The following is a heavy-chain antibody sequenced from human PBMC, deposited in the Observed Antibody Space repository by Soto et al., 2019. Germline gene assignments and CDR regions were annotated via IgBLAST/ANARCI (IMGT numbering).Heavy chain of an antibody. CDR2: ISYDGGNE. J-gene: IGHJ5*02. V-gene: IGHV3-30*18. CDR3: AKDFSTSGKSNWFDP. D-gene: IGHD2-2*01. CDR1: GFTFSSYG. Sequence: GGSLRLSCAASGFTFSSYGMHWVRQAPGKGLEWVAVISYDGGNEYYADSVKGRFTISRDNSKNTVYLQMNSLRAEDTAVYYCAKDFSTSGKSNWFDPWGQGTLVTVSS.